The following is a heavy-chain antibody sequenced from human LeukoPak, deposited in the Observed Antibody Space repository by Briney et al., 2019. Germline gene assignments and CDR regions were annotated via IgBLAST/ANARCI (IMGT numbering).Heavy chain of an antibody. J-gene: IGHJ5*02. CDR1: GYTFTSYY. D-gene: IGHD4-17*01. V-gene: IGHV1-8*02. CDR2: MNPHSGET. Sequence: GASVKVSCKASGYTFTSYYMHWVRQAPGQGLEWMGWMNPHSGETGYSQNFQGRGTMTRDTSKSTAYMELSRLRSEDTAVYYCARLSSHYGDYKVDPWGQGTLVTVSS. CDR3: ARLSSHYGDYKVDP.